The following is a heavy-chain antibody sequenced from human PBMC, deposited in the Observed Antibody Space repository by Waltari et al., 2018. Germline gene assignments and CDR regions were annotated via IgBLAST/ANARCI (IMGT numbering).Heavy chain of an antibody. CDR2: MNPNSGNT. J-gene: IGHJ3*01. V-gene: IGHV1-8*01. CDR1: GYPFTSYD. CDR3: ARAPVPAASVGGAGVTGYP. D-gene: IGHD2-2*01. Sequence: QVQLVQSGAEVKKPGASVKVSCKASGYPFTSYDINWVRRATGTGLEWMGWMNPNSGNTGYAQKFQGRVTMTRNTSISTAYMELSSLRSEDTAVYYCARAPVPAASVGGAGVTGYPWGQGTMVTVSS.